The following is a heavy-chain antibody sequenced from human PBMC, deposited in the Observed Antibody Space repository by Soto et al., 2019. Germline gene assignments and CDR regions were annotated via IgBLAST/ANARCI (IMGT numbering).Heavy chain of an antibody. Sequence: SETLSLTCTVFGDSISSGCYYWSWIRQHAGTGLEWIGYIYYSGSTYYNPSLKSRVTISLDTSKNQFSLSLSSVTAADTAVYYCVTGNAWGILLSYCGQGTLVTVSS. CDR2: IYYSGST. CDR3: VTGNAWGILLSY. CDR1: GDSISSGCYY. D-gene: IGHD3-16*01. V-gene: IGHV4-31*03. J-gene: IGHJ4*02.